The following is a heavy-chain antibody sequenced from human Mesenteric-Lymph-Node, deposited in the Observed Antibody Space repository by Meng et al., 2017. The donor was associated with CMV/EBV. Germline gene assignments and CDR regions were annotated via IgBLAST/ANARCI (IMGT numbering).Heavy chain of an antibody. D-gene: IGHD4-17*01. V-gene: IGHV3-11*01. J-gene: IGHJ3*02. CDR2: ISSSGSTN. CDR1: GFTFSDYY. Sequence: GESLKISCATSGFTFSDYYMSWIRQAPGKGLEWVSYISSSGSTNYYADSVKGRFTISRDNAKKSLYLQMNSLRADDTAVYFCSRNRDYGDYHAFDIWGQGTLVTVSS. CDR3: SRNRDYGDYHAFDI.